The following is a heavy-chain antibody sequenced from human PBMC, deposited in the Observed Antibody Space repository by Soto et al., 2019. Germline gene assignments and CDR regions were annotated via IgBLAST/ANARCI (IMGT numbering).Heavy chain of an antibody. D-gene: IGHD3-10*01. CDR3: AHSRNLITEDAQVGDFDY. Sequence: QITLKESGPTLVKPTQTLTLTCNFSGFSLTTDGVGVGWVRQPPGGALEWLSLIYWDDDERYSPSLKTRLTSTKDPSKNQVDLIMTNMDPVDTATYYCAHSRNLITEDAQVGDFDYWGQGNLVTVSS. CDR2: IYWDDDE. V-gene: IGHV2-5*02. J-gene: IGHJ4*02. CDR1: GFSLTTDGVG.